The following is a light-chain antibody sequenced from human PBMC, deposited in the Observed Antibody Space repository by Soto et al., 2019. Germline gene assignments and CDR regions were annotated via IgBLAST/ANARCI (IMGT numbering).Light chain of an antibody. V-gene: IGLV2-18*01. CDR1: RGDVGRYNR. CDR3: SFYTSTYTFG. J-gene: IGLJ1*01. Sequence: QSVLTQPPCVSVCPGQSVTISCTGTRGDVGRYNRVSWYRQPPCKAPKLLSYEVNNRPWGVPDRFSGSKSGNTASLTISGLKAEDEADYYCSFYTSTYTFGVGTGTKVTVL. CDR2: EVN.